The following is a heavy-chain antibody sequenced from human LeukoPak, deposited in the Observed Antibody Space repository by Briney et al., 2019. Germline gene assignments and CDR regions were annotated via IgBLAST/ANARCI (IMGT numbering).Heavy chain of an antibody. CDR3: ATLKRIAAPTVDY. J-gene: IGHJ4*02. Sequence: GASVKVSCKASGYTFNNYYMHWVRQAPGQGLEWMGWINPKSGATNYAQKFQGRVTMTRDTSISTAYMELRRLASDDTAVYYCATLKRIAAPTVDYWGQGTLVTVSS. CDR1: GYTFNNYY. V-gene: IGHV1-2*02. D-gene: IGHD6-6*01. CDR2: INPKSGAT.